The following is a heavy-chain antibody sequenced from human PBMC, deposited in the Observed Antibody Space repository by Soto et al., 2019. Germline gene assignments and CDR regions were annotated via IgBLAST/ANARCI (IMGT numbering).Heavy chain of an antibody. CDR2: INPHGGST. Sequence: QVQLVQSGAEVKRPGASVKVSCKAPGDTFTSYYLNWVRQAHGQGLEWMGVINPHGGSTKYAQKFQGRITMTRDTSRSTVYMELSSLRSDDTAIYYCARSSGGNFGIIIEGSNWFDPWGQGTLVTVSS. V-gene: IGHV1-46*01. J-gene: IGHJ5*02. D-gene: IGHD3-3*01. CDR1: GDTFTSYY. CDR3: ARSSGGNFGIIIEGSNWFDP.